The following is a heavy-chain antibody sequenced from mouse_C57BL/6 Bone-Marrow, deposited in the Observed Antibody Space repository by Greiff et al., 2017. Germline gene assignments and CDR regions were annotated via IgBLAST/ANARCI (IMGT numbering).Heavy chain of an antibody. Sequence: VQLLESGAELVRPGTSVKMSCKASGYTFTNYWIGWAKQRPGHGLEWIGDIYPGGGYTNYNEKFKGKATLTADKSSSTAYMQFSSLTSEDSAIYYCARYYGPYAMDYWGQGTSVTVSS. CDR1: GYTFTNYW. V-gene: IGHV1-63*01. D-gene: IGHD1-1*01. CDR2: IYPGGGYT. CDR3: ARYYGPYAMDY. J-gene: IGHJ4*01.